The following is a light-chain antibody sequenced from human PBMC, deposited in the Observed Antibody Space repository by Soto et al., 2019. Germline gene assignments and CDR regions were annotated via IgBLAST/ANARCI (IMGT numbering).Light chain of an antibody. V-gene: IGLV1-40*01. CDR3: QSYDSSLSGVV. CDR1: SSNIGAGYD. Sequence: QSVLTQPPSVSGAPGQRVTISCTGSSSNIGAGYDVHWYLQLPGTAPKLLIYGNINRPSGVLDRFSGSKSGTSASLAITGLQAEDEADYYCQSYDSSLSGVVFGGGTQLTVL. J-gene: IGLJ2*01. CDR2: GNI.